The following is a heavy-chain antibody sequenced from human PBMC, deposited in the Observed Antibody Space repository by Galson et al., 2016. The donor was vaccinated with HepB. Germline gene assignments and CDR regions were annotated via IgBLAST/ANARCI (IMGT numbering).Heavy chain of an antibody. V-gene: IGHV4-59*01. CDR2: IYNRGST. Sequence: ETLSLTCTVSGGSISSYFWTWIRQPPGKGLEWIGYIYNRGSTNYNPSLKTPVTISVDTSKDQFSLKPSAVTAADPAVYYCARVIGGSGSNLAFDIWGQGTMVTVSS. D-gene: IGHD6-19*01. J-gene: IGHJ3*02. CDR1: GGSISSYF. CDR3: ARVIGGSGSNLAFDI.